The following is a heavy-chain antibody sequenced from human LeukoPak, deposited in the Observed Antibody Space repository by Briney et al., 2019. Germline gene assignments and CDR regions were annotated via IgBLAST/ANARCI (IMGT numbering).Heavy chain of an antibody. Sequence: ASVKVSCKASGGTFSSYAISWVRQAPGQGLEWMGGIIPIFGTANYAQKFQGRVTITTDESTSTAYMELSSLRSEDTAVYYCARDIGDSSGDYWYFDLWGRGTLVTVSS. D-gene: IGHD3-22*01. V-gene: IGHV1-69*05. J-gene: IGHJ2*01. CDR2: IIPIFGTA. CDR1: GGTFSSYA. CDR3: ARDIGDSSGDYWYFDL.